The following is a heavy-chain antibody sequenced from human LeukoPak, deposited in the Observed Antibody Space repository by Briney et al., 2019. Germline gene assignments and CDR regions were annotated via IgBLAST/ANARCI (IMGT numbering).Heavy chain of an antibody. CDR1: GGSISSSTSY. V-gene: IGHV4-39*01. J-gene: IGHJ5*02. CDR3: ARGGLDYGSGSYRWFDP. D-gene: IGHD3-10*01. CDR2: VYYSGST. Sequence: SETLSLTCAVSGGSISSSTSYWGWIRQPPGKGLEWIGSVYYSGSTYYNPSLKSRVTISVDTSKNQFSLKLSSVTAADTAVYYCARGGLDYGSGSYRWFDPWGQGTLVTVSS.